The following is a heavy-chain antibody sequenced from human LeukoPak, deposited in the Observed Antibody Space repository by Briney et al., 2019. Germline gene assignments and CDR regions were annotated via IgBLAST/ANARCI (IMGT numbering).Heavy chain of an antibody. J-gene: IGHJ5*02. CDR3: ARPARDGSGGRWFDP. CDR2: IDPSDSYT. V-gene: IGHV5-10-1*01. CDR1: GYSFTSYW. Sequence: GESLKISCKGSGYSFTSYWISWVRQMPGKDLEWMGRIDPSDSYTNYSPSFQGHVTISADKSISTAYLQWSSLKASDTAMYYCARPARDGSGGRWFDPWGQGTLVTVSS. D-gene: IGHD3-10*01.